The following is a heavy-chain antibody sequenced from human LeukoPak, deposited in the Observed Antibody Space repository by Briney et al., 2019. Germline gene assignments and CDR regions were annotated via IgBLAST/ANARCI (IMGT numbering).Heavy chain of an antibody. CDR1: GGSISSGSYY. D-gene: IGHD3-22*01. Sequence: PSETLSLTCTASGGSISSGSYYWGWIRQPPGKGLEWIGSIYYSGSTYYNPSLKSRVTISVDTSKNQFSLKLSSVTAADTAVYYCARLGWGLYYDSSGYYYFDYWGQGTLVTVSS. CDR3: ARLGWGLYYDSSGYYYFDY. J-gene: IGHJ4*02. CDR2: IYYSGST. V-gene: IGHV4-39*01.